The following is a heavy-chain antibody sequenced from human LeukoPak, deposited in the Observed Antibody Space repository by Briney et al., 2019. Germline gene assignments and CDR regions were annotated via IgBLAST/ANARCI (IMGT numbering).Heavy chain of an antibody. V-gene: IGHV4-39*07. J-gene: IGHJ5*02. Sequence: PSETLSLTCTVSGGSISSSSHYWGWIRQPPGTGLEWIGSIYYSGSTYYNPSLKSRVTISVDTSKNQFSLKLSSVTAADTAVYYCARGHFELLYGPNWFDPWGQGTLVTVSS. CDR1: GGSISSSSHY. D-gene: IGHD3/OR15-3a*01. CDR2: IYYSGST. CDR3: ARGHFELLYGPNWFDP.